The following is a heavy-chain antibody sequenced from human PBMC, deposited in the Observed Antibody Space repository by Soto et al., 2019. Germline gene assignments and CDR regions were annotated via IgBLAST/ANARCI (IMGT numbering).Heavy chain of an antibody. CDR3: TKEGTAEWIHYYYPTDV. J-gene: IGHJ6*01. CDR1: GFNFSSFA. Sequence: EVQLLESGGGLFQPGGSLRLSCAGSGFNFSSFAMTWVRQAPGKGLDWVATISGSGGSRFYAAAVKGRFTLTRDNSKDTVYLQMNSLRVEDTAFYYCTKEGTAEWIHYYYPTDVWGRGTPVTVSS. D-gene: IGHD5-18*01. V-gene: IGHV3-23*01. CDR2: ISGSGGSR.